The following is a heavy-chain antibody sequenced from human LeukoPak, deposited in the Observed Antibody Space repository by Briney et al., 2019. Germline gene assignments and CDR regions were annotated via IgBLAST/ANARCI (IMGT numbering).Heavy chain of an antibody. CDR2: IIPIFGSA. CDR3: ARGLSRWSTPTSSYYYRMDV. D-gene: IGHD4-23*01. J-gene: IGHJ6*02. V-gene: IGHV1-69*13. Sequence: ASVKVSCKASGYTFTSYGISWVRQAPGQGLEWMGGIIPIFGSANFAQKFQGRVTITADDSTNTAYMELSSLRSEDTAFYYCARGLSRWSTPTSSYYYRMDVWGQGTTVVVSS. CDR1: GYTFTSYG.